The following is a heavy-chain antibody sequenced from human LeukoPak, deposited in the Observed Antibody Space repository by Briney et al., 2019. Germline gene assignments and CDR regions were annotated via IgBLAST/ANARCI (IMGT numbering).Heavy chain of an antibody. D-gene: IGHD3-16*01. V-gene: IGHV1-2*02. CDR1: GYTFTGYY. J-gene: IGHJ6*02. CDR3: ARVHYDYVWGSPLYYGMDV. Sequence: ASVKVSCKASGYTFTGYYMHWVRQAPGQGLEWMGWINPNSGGTNYAQKFQGRVTITRDTTISTAYMELSRLRSDDTAVYYCARVHYDYVWGSPLYYGMDVWGQGTTVTVSS. CDR2: INPNSGGT.